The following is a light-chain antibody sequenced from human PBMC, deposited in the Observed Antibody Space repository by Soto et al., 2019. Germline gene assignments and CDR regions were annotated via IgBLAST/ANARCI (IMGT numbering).Light chain of an antibody. Sequence: DIQMTQSPSSLSVSLGDRVTITCRASQGISNFLAWYQQKPGKVPKLLISAASTWQSGVPSRFSGSGSGTDFTLTLPCVQPEDVATYYCQKYSRVMTFGQGTRLEIK. V-gene: IGKV1-27*01. CDR1: QGISNF. J-gene: IGKJ5*01. CDR3: QKYSRVMT. CDR2: AAS.